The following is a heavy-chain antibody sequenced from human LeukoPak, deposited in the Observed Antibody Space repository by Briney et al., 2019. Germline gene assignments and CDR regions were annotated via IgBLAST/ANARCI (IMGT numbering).Heavy chain of an antibody. D-gene: IGHD3-10*01. CDR2: INPSGGST. CDR1: GYTFTSYY. J-gene: IGHJ4*02. V-gene: IGHV1-46*01. Sequence: ASVKVSCKASGYTFTSYYMHWVRQAPGQGLEWMGIINPSGGSTSYAQKFQGRVTMTGDTSTSTVYMELSSLRSEDTAVYYCARDFGLGYYYGSGSYYNEFDYWGQGTLVTVSS. CDR3: ARDFGLGYYYGSGSYYNEFDY.